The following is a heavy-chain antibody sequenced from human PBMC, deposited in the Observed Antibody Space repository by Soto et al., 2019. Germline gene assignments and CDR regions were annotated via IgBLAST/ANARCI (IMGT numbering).Heavy chain of an antibody. V-gene: IGHV1-2*04. J-gene: IGHJ4*02. CDR3: ARGLAPRGSGVAVAVSPLDY. CDR1: GYTFTGYY. D-gene: IGHD6-19*01. Sequence: ASVKVSCKASGYTFTGYYMHWVRQAPGQGLEWMGWINPNSGGTNYAQKFQGWVTMTRDTSISTAYMELSRLRSDDTAVYYCARGLAPRGSGVAVAVSPLDYWGQGTLVTVSS. CDR2: INPNSGGT.